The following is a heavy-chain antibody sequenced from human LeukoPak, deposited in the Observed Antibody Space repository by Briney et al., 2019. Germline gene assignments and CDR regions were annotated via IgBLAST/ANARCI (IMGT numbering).Heavy chain of an antibody. J-gene: IGHJ4*02. V-gene: IGHV1-2*02. Sequence: RASVKVSCKASGYTFTGYYMHWVRQAPGQGLEWMGWINPNSGGTNYAQSFEARVTLSRDTSINTAYMEMRGLTSDDTAVYYCAKSQYSFGSGSTRPLSDHWGQGTLVTVSS. CDR2: INPNSGGT. CDR3: AKSQYSFGSGSTRPLSDH. D-gene: IGHD3-10*01. CDR1: GYTFTGYY.